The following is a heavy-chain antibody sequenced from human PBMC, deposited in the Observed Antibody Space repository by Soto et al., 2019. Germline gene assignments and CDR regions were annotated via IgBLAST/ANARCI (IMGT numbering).Heavy chain of an antibody. J-gene: IGHJ5*02. V-gene: IGHV4-59*12. Sequence: QVQLQESGPGLVKPSETLSLTCTVSGGSISSYYWSWIRQPPGKGLEWIGYIYYSGSTYYNPSLKSRVTISVDTSKNQFSLKLSSVTAADTAVYYCARDRSVSSGWFDPWGQGTLVTVSS. D-gene: IGHD6-19*01. CDR2: IYYSGST. CDR1: GGSISSYY. CDR3: ARDRSVSSGWFDP.